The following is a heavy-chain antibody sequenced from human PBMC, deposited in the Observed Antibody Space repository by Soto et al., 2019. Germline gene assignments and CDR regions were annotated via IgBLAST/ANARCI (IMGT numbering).Heavy chain of an antibody. CDR2: IYYSGST. D-gene: IGHD6-13*01. CDR1: VGSISSGGYY. Sequence: QVQLQESGPGLVKPSQTLSLTCTVSVGSISSGGYYWSWIRQHPGKGLEWIGYIYYSGSTYYNPSLKSRVTISVDTSKNQFSLKLSSVTAADTAVYYCARDHTARVAAADVYYYYGMDVWGQGTTVTVSS. V-gene: IGHV4-31*03. CDR3: ARDHTARVAAADVYYYYGMDV. J-gene: IGHJ6*02.